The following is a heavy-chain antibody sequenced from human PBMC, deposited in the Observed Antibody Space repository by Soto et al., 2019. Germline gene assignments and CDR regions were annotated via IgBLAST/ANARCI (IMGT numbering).Heavy chain of an antibody. CDR3: ATLEYEYSSPRGYYNYSGRDV. CDR1: GYSFTSYW. D-gene: IGHD6-6*01. V-gene: IGHV5-10-1*01. Sequence: PGQSLKISCKGSGYSFTSYWISWVRQMPGKGLEWMGRIDPSDSYTNYSPSFQGHVTISADKSISTAYLQWSSLKASDTAMYYCATLEYEYSSPRGYYNYSGRDVWGKGTTVTAPQ. CDR2: IDPSDSYT. J-gene: IGHJ6*04.